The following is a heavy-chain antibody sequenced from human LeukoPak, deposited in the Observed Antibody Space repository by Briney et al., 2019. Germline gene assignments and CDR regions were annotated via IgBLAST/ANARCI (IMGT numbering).Heavy chain of an antibody. V-gene: IGHV4-59*02. D-gene: IGHD3-22*01. J-gene: IGHJ4*02. CDR2: ISDSGRT. CDR1: GASVNSYY. CDR3: TKGYYEPFDS. Sequence: PSVTLSLTCTVSGASVNSYYWDWIRQAPGKGLEWIGCISDSGRTYYNPSLKSRVTISLGTSNNQFSLRLTSVTAADSAMYYCTKGYYEPFDSWGQGTLVTVSS.